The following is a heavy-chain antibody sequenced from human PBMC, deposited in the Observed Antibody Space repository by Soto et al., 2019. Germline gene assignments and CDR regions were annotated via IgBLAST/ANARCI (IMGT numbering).Heavy chain of an antibody. D-gene: IGHD3-10*01. V-gene: IGHV1-2*02. CDR3: ARNMDYYYGPGSGNGHGV. CDR2: IKPKFGDT. CDR1: GYTFTAYY. J-gene: IGHJ6*02. Sequence: QVQLVQPGAEVKEPGDSVRVSCEASGYTFTAYYIHWVRQVPGQGLEWMGWIKPKFGDTNYAQDLQGRATMTMDMSISTVYMEVSRLTSDDTAIYYCARNMDYYYGPGSGNGHGVWGQGTTVTVFS.